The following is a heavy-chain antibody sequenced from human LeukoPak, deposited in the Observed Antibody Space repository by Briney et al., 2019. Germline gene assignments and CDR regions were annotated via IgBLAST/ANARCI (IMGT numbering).Heavy chain of an antibody. CDR3: ARDQGAKPPLY. CDR2: INPNSGGT. V-gene: IGHV1-2*02. Sequence: ASVKVSCKACGYTFTGYYMHGVRQAPGQGLEWMGWINPNSGGTNYAQKFQGRVTMTRDTSISTAYMELSRLRSDDTAVYYCARDQGAKPPLYWGQGTLVTVSS. CDR1: GYTFTGYY. J-gene: IGHJ4*02.